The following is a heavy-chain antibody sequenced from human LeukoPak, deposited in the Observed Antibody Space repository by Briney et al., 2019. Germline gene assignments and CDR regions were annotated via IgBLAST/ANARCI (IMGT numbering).Heavy chain of an antibody. V-gene: IGHV4-59*01. CDR1: GGSISSYY. J-gene: IGHJ4*02. D-gene: IGHD1-26*01. CDR2: IYYSGST. CDR3: AREVASGSNDY. Sequence: PSETLSLTCTVSGGSISSYYWSWIRQPPGKGPEWIGYIYYSGSTNYNPALKSRVTISVDTSKNQFSLKLSSVTAADTAVYYCAREVASGSNDYWGQGTLVTVSS.